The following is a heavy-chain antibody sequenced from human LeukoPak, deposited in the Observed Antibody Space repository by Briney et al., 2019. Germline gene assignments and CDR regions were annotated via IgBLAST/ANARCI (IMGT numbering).Heavy chain of an antibody. CDR3: ARDGRGGYDYVFDY. D-gene: IGHD5-12*01. V-gene: IGHV4-38-2*02. Sequence: SETLSLTCTVSGYSISSGYYWGWIRQPPGQGLEWIGSIYHSGSTYYNPSLKSRVTISVDTSKNQFSLKLSSVTAADTAVYYCARDGRGGYDYVFDYWGQGTLVTVSS. CDR2: IYHSGST. J-gene: IGHJ4*02. CDR1: GYSISSGYY.